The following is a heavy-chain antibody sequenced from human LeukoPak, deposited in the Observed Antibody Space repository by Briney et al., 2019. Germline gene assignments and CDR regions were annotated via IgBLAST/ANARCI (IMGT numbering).Heavy chain of an antibody. CDR2: IRYDGSNK. D-gene: IGHD6-6*01. CDR1: GFTFSSDG. CDR3: AKDSQSSSSDCYYYMDV. V-gene: IGHV3-30*02. J-gene: IGHJ6*03. Sequence: GGSLRLSCAASGFTFSSDGMHWVRQAPGKGLEWVAFIRYDGSNKYYADSVKGRFTISRDNSKNALYLQMNSLRAEDTAVYYCAKDSQSSSSDCYYYMDVWGKGTTVTVSS.